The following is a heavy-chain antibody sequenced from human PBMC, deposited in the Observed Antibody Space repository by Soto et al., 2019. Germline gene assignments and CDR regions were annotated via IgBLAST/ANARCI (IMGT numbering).Heavy chain of an antibody. J-gene: IGHJ6*04. CDR1: GGSISYEYYH. CDR2: IHYSGSI. CDR3: AREDDGGDRDYYGLDV. V-gene: IGHV4-30-4*08. Sequence: QVQLQQSGPGLVKPSQTPSLTCTVSGGSISYEYYHWTWIRQSPGKGLEWIGYIHYSGSIIYNPSFKSRVTISVDTSKDQFSLQMISVSAADTAVYVCAREDDGGDRDYYGLDVWGAGTTVTVSS. D-gene: IGHD2-21*02.